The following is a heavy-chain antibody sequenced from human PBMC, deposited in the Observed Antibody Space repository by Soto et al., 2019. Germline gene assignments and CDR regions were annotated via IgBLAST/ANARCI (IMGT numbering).Heavy chain of an antibody. D-gene: IGHD3-16*01. V-gene: IGHV5-51*01. CDR3: AGARSYGGGCGWDF. CDR1: GYNFRTFW. J-gene: IGHJ4*02. CDR2: IYPDDSDT. Sequence: EVQLVQSGAEVKKPGESLKISCMASGYNFRTFWIAWVLQMPGKGLEWMGLIYPDDSDTKYSPSFQGQVTMSVDSCGKVAYLQGISLKASDPAMYYFAGARSYGGGCGWDFLGQGTLVAVSS.